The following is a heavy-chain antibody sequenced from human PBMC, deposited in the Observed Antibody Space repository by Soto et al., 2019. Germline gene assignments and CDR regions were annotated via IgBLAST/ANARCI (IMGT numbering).Heavy chain of an antibody. CDR2: ISSNSAYI. CDR3: TRDASRDSSARGWFDP. V-gene: IGHV3-21*01. J-gene: IGHJ5*02. Sequence: PGGSLRLSCAASGFTVRRFTMNWVRQAPGKGLEWVSTISSNSAYIYYTDALRGRFTISRDNAKNSLHLQMNSLRAEETAVYYCTRDASRDSSARGWFDPWGPGTMVTVSS. D-gene: IGHD6-13*01. CDR1: GFTVRRFT.